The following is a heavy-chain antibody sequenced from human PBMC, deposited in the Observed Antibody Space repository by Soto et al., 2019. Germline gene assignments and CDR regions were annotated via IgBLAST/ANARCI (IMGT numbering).Heavy chain of an antibody. CDR3: ARIPFPPEGYTSGWSDY. D-gene: IGHD6-19*01. V-gene: IGHV1-18*01. Sequence: ASVKVSCKASGYTFTSYGISWVRQAPGQGLAWMGWISAYNGNTNYAQKLQGRVTMTTDTSTSTAYRELRSLRSDDTAVYYCARIPFPPEGYTSGWSDYWGQGTLVTVSS. CDR1: GYTFTSYG. J-gene: IGHJ4*02. CDR2: ISAYNGNT.